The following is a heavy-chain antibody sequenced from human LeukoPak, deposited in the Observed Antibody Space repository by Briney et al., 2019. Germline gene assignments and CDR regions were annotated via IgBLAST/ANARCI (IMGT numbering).Heavy chain of an antibody. J-gene: IGHJ4*02. CDR2: ISSSSSTI. V-gene: IGHV3-48*04. CDR3: ASHGYSSSSDPDFDY. D-gene: IGHD6-6*01. CDR1: GFTLSSYS. Sequence: GGSLRLSCAASGFTLSSYSMNWVRQAPGKGLEWVSYISSSSSTIYYADSVKGRFTISRDNAKNSLYLQMNSLRAEDTAVYYCASHGYSSSSDPDFDYWGQGTLVTVSS.